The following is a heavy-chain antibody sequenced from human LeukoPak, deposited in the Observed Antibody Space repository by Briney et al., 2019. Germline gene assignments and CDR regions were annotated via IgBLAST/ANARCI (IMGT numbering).Heavy chain of an antibody. CDR1: GGSFSGYY. CDR2: INHSGST. V-gene: IGHV4-34*01. J-gene: IGHJ4*02. CDR3: ARAGYSSSWYDY. Sequence: SETLSLTCAVYGGSFSGYYWSWIRQPPGKGLEWIGEINHSGSTNYNPSLKGRVTISVDTSKNQFSLKLSSVTAADTAVYYCARAGYSSSWYDYWGQGTLVTVSS. D-gene: IGHD6-13*01.